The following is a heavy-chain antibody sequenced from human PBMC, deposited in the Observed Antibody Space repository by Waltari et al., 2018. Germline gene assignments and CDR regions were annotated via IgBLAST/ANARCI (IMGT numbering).Heavy chain of an antibody. V-gene: IGHV3-23*01. J-gene: IGHJ4*02. CDR2: ISGSDGST. CDR3: AKGSSWVSYFDY. Sequence: EVQLLESGGGLVQPGGSLRPSCAASGFPFSTYAMTWVRQAPGKGLEWVSFISGSDGSTYYADSVKGRFTISRDNSKNTLYLQMNSLRAEDTAVYYCAKGSSWVSYFDYWGQGTLVTVSS. D-gene: IGHD6-13*01. CDR1: GFPFSTYA.